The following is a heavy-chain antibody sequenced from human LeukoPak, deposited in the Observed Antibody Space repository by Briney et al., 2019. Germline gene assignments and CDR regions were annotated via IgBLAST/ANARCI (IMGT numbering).Heavy chain of an antibody. Sequence: GGSLRLSCAASGFTFSSYSMNWVRQAPGKGLEWVSSISSSSSYIYYADSVKGRFTISRDNAKNSLYLQMNSLRAEDTAVYYCAREASGYGDAFDIWGQGTMVTVSS. D-gene: IGHD5-18*01. CDR1: GFTFSSYS. CDR2: ISSSSSYI. CDR3: AREASGYGDAFDI. V-gene: IGHV3-21*01. J-gene: IGHJ3*02.